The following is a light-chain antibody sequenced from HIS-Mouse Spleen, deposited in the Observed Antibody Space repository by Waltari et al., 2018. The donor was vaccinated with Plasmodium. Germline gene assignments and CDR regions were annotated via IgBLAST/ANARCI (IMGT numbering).Light chain of an antibody. Sequence: SYELTQPPSVSVSPGQPARITCPGAALPKQFAYWYQQKSGQAPVLVISEDSKRPSGIPERFSGSSSGTMATLTISGAQVEDEADYYCYSTDSSGNHRVFGGGTKLTVL. V-gene: IGLV3-10*01. CDR1: ALPKQF. CDR2: EDS. J-gene: IGLJ3*02. CDR3: YSTDSSGNHRV.